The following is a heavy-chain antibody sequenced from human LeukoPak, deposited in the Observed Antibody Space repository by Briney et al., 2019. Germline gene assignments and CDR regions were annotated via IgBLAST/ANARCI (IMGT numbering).Heavy chain of an antibody. D-gene: IGHD5-12*01. Sequence: GASVKVSCKASGGTFSSYAISWVRQAPGQGLEWMGGIILIFGTANYAQKFQGRVTITADESTSTAYMELSSLRSEDTAVYYCARDPYSGSWGFDYYYGMDVWGQGTTVTVSS. V-gene: IGHV1-69*13. CDR1: GGTFSSYA. CDR2: IILIFGTA. J-gene: IGHJ6*02. CDR3: ARDPYSGSWGFDYYYGMDV.